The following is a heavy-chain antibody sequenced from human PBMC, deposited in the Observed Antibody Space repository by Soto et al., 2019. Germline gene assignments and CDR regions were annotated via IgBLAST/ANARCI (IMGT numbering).Heavy chain of an antibody. CDR2: IYSGGST. V-gene: IGHV3-66*01. Sequence: GGSLRLSCAAPGFTVSSNYMSWVRQAPGKGLEWVSVIYSGGSTYYADSVKGRFTISRDNSKNTLYLQMNSLRAEDTAVYYCAREQFLEWLSVYYFDYWGQGTLVTVSS. J-gene: IGHJ4*02. D-gene: IGHD3-3*01. CDR1: GFTVSSNY. CDR3: AREQFLEWLSVYYFDY.